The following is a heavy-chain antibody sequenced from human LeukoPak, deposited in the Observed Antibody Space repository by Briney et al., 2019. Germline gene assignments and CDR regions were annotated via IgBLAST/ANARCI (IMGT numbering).Heavy chain of an antibody. J-gene: IGHJ4*02. D-gene: IGHD3-22*01. CDR2: IWYDGSNK. V-gene: IGHV3-33*06. Sequence: GRSLRLSCAASGFTFSTYGLHCVRQAPGKGLEWVALIWYDGSNKYYADSVKGRFTISRDNSKNTLYLQMNSLRAEDTAVYYCAKDRGSYYDSSGFRTLLYYFDYWGQGTLVTVSS. CDR1: GFTFSTYG. CDR3: AKDRGSYYDSSGFRTLLYYFDY.